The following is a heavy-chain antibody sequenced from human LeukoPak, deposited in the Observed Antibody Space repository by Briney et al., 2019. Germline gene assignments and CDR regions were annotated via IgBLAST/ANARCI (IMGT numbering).Heavy chain of an antibody. CDR2: IHFSGDA. J-gene: IGHJ5*02. V-gene: IGHV4-59*01. D-gene: IGHD3-10*01. CDR1: GDSISTYY. CDR3: ARRVQMSSASATSNTWLDP. Sequence: SETLSLTCTVSGDSISTYYWNWIRQPPGKRLEWIGHIHFSGDANCNPSLKSRVTISLDSAKNEFSLRLISVTAADTAVYYCARRVQMSSASATSNTWLDPWGQGTLVSVSP.